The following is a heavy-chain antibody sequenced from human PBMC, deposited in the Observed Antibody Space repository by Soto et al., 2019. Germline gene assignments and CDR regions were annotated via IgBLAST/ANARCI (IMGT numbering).Heavy chain of an antibody. CDR2: ISYDGSNK. CDR3: ARDSQIPDSSGYYDRGWFDP. V-gene: IGHV3-30-3*01. J-gene: IGHJ5*02. D-gene: IGHD3-22*01. Sequence: GGSLRLSCAASGFTFISYAMHWISQAQGKGLEWVAVISYDGSNKYYADSVKGRFTISRDNSKNTLYLQMNSLRAEDTAVYYCARDSQIPDSSGYYDRGWFDPWGQGTLVTVSS. CDR1: GFTFISYA.